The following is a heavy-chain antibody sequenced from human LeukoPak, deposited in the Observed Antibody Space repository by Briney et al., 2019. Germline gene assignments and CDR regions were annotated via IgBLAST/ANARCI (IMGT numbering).Heavy chain of an antibody. D-gene: IGHD3-9*01. Sequence: PGGSLRLSCASSGFTFRRYDMNWVRQVPGKGLEWVSFISSSMISIHYADSVQGRSTISRDNARNILYLQMNSLRAEDTAVYYCARVYDVLTGGFDHWGQGALVTVSS. CDR2: ISSSMISI. J-gene: IGHJ4*02. V-gene: IGHV3-21*01. CDR3: ARVYDVLTGGFDH. CDR1: GFTFRRYD.